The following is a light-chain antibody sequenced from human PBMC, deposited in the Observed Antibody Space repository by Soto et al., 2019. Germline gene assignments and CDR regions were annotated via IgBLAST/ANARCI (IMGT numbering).Light chain of an antibody. CDR3: QQCSWHPFTVT. Sequence: EIVMTQSPATLSVSPGERATLSCRASQSVSSNLAWYQQKPGQAPRLLIYDASTRATGIPARFRGSGSGTEYNLTISSLQSEDYAVYYCQQCSWHPFTVTFGGGTKVEIK. CDR2: DAS. CDR1: QSVSSN. J-gene: IGKJ4*01. V-gene: IGKV3-15*01.